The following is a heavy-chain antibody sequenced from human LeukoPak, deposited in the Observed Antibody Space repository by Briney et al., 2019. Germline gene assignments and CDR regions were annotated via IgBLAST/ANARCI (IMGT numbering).Heavy chain of an antibody. V-gene: IGHV3-48*03. J-gene: IGHJ4*02. CDR1: GFTFSSYE. CDR2: ISSSGSTI. CDR3: ASTPTYYYGSGSPPIDY. Sequence: GGSLRLSCAASGFTFSSYEMNWVRRAPGKGLEWVSYISSSGSTIYYADSVKGRFTISRDNAKNSLYLQMNSLRAEDTAVYYCASTPTYYYGSGSPPIDYWGQGTLVTVSS. D-gene: IGHD3-10*01.